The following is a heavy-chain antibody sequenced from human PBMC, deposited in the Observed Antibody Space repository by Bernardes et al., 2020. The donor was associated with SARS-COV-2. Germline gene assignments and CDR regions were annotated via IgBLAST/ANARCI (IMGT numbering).Heavy chain of an antibody. CDR1: GGSISSYY. J-gene: IGHJ4*02. D-gene: IGHD6-19*01. Sequence: SETLSLTCTVSGGSISSYYWSWIRQPAGKGLEWIGRIYTSGSTNYNPSLKSRVTMSVDTSKNQFSLKLSSVTAADTAVYYCARDRVGSSGWYPGTLYYFDYWGQGTLVTVSS. CDR2: IYTSGST. CDR3: ARDRVGSSGWYPGTLYYFDY. V-gene: IGHV4-4*07.